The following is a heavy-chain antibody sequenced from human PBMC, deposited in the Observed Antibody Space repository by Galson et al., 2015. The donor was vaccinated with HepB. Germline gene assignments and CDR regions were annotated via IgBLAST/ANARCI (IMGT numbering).Heavy chain of an antibody. CDR1: GFTFSSYG. V-gene: IGHV3-30*18. CDR3: AKDGWELPTLYYYYGMDV. J-gene: IGHJ6*02. D-gene: IGHD1-26*01. Sequence: SLRLSCAASGFTFSSYGMHWVRQAPGKGLEWVAVISYDGSNKYYADSVKGRFTISRDNSKNTLYLQMNSLRAEDTAVYYCAKDGWELPTLYYYYGMDVWGQGTTVTVSS. CDR2: ISYDGSNK.